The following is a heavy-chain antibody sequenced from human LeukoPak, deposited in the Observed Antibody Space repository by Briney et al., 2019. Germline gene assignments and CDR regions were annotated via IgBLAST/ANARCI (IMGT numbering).Heavy chain of an antibody. CDR2: MYYSGTT. V-gene: IGHV4-39*01. D-gene: IGHD3-9*01. J-gene: IGHJ3*01. CDR3: AGQHDILTGYVFAG. Sequence: SQTLSPTCTVSAHSISSISYYSGWLRHPPGKGLEWIESMYYSGTTYSHPSLENRISISTHTTNNQFSMKPTSLPPTHPAMSYCAGQHDILTGYVFAGWGEGTMV. CDR1: AHSISSISYY.